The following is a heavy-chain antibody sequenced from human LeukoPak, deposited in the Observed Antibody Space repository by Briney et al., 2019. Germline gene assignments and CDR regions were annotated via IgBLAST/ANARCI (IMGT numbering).Heavy chain of an antibody. CDR2: ISAYNGNT. CDR1: GYTFTSYG. V-gene: IGHV1-18*01. D-gene: IGHD1-26*01. CDR3: ARARGGSYFGSPYDY. Sequence: GASVKVSCKAPGYTFTSYGISWVRQAPGQGLEWMGWISAYNGNTNYAQKLQGRVTMTTDTSTSTAYMELRSLRSDDTAVYYCARARGGSYFGSPYDYWGQGTLVTVSS. J-gene: IGHJ4*02.